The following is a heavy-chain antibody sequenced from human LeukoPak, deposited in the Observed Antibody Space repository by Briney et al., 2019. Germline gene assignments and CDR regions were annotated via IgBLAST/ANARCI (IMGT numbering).Heavy chain of an antibody. Sequence: GESLKISCKGSGYSFTTYWIGWVCQMPGKGLEWVGIIYPGDSDTRYSPSFQGQVTISADKSISTAYLQWSSLKASDTAMYYCARPSYYYDSSGYGHAFDIWGQGTMVTVSS. CDR3: ARPSYYYDSSGYGHAFDI. J-gene: IGHJ3*02. CDR1: GYSFTTYW. D-gene: IGHD3-22*01. CDR2: IYPGDSDT. V-gene: IGHV5-51*01.